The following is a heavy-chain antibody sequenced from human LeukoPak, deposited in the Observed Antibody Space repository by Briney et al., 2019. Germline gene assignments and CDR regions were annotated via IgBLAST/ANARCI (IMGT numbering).Heavy chain of an antibody. Sequence: SGPTLVNPTQTLTLTCSFSGFALSTRGRGVGWIRQPPEKALQWLALLYWNDDNRYSPSLKSRLTITKGTSKNQVVLTMTNMDPVDTGTYYCAQAGEGYNSDAFDMWGQGTMVTVTS. D-gene: IGHD5-24*01. CDR2: LYWNDDN. J-gene: IGHJ3*02. CDR3: AQAGEGYNSDAFDM. V-gene: IGHV2-5*01. CDR1: GFALSTRGRG.